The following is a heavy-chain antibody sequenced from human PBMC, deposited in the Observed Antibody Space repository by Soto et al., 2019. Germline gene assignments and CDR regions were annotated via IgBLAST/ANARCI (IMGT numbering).Heavy chain of an antibody. CDR2: ISRRSHYT. D-gene: IGHD3-9*01. CDR1: GFNFSDYY. J-gene: IGHJ2*01. V-gene: IGHV3-11*05. CDR3: ASAPVTCLTNYHFFDL. Sequence: QMQLVESGGGLVKPGGSLRLSCVASGFNFSDYYMSWIRQAPGKGLEWLSYISRRSHYTNYADSVKGRFTISRDNAKNSLYLEVNSLRAEDPAVYYCASAPVTCLTNYHFFDLLGRGTLVTVSS.